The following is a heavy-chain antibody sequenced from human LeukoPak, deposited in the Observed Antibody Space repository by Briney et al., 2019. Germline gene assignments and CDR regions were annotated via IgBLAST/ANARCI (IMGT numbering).Heavy chain of an antibody. CDR1: GGSFSGYY. J-gene: IGHJ5*02. D-gene: IGHD4-17*01. Sequence: KPSETLSLTCAVYGGSFSGYYWSWIRQPPGKGLEWIGEINHSGSTNYNPSLKSRVTISVDTSENQFSLKLSSVTAADTAVYYCARGGRRNYGDYEVWFDPWGQGTLVTVSS. CDR2: INHSGST. CDR3: ARGGRRNYGDYEVWFDP. V-gene: IGHV4-34*01.